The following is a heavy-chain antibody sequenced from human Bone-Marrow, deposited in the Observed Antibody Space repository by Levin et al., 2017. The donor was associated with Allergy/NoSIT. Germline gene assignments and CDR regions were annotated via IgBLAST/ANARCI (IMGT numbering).Heavy chain of an antibody. CDR2: IKSKSDGGTR. CDR3: TTDAGAPSSYSLDF. Sequence: GGSLRLSCAASGFNFTNAWMNWVRQAPGEGLEWVGRIKSKSDGGTRDYAAPVKDRFIISRDDSQNTLFLQINGLRTEDTAVYLCTTDAGAPSSYSLDFWGRGTLVTVSS. D-gene: IGHD3-22*01. V-gene: IGHV3-15*07. J-gene: IGHJ4*02. CDR1: GFNFTNAW.